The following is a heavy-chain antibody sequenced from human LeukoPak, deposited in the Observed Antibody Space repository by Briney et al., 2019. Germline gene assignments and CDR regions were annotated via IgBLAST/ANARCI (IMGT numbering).Heavy chain of an antibody. V-gene: IGHV4-30-4*01. Sequence: SETLSLTCTVSGGSISSGDYYWSWIRQPPGKGLEWIAYMYYSGSTYYNPSLKSRVTMSADTSKNQLSLKLSSVTAADTAVYYCARPDYYDSRIDPWGQGILVTVSS. D-gene: IGHD3-22*01. CDR2: MYYSGST. CDR3: ARPDYYDSRIDP. CDR1: GGSISSGDYY. J-gene: IGHJ5*02.